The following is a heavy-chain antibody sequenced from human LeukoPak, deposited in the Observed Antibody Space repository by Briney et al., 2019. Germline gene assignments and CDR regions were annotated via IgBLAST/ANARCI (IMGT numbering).Heavy chain of an antibody. CDR2: INPSVGST. J-gene: IGHJ5*02. CDR3: ARGLGYCISSSCYGGPNWFDP. Sequence: ASVTVSCKTFGYTFSTYSVHWVRQAPGQGLEWMGIINPSVGSTTYAQKFQGRATMTRDMSTSTVYMELSRLRSDDTAVYYCARGLGYCISSSCYGGPNWFDPWGQGTLVTVSS. CDR1: GYTFSTYS. D-gene: IGHD2-2*01. V-gene: IGHV1-46*01.